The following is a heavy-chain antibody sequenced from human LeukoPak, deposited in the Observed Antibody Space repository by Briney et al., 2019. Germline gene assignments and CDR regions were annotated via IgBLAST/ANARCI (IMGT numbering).Heavy chain of an antibody. Sequence: PGGSLRLSCAASGFTFSSCALSWVRQAPGKGLEWVSTVSVNGGTTYYADSAKGRFTISRDNSKNTLYLQMNSLRAEDTAVYYCAKPHSMYYYDSSGYPLGDWGQRTLVTFSS. D-gene: IGHD3-22*01. J-gene: IGHJ4*02. CDR2: VSVNGGTT. CDR3: AKPHSMYYYDSSGYPLGD. CDR1: GFTFSSCA. V-gene: IGHV3-23*01.